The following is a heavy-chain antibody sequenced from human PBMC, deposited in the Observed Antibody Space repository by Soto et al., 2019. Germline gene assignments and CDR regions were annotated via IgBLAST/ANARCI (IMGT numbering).Heavy chain of an antibody. D-gene: IGHD2-15*01. CDR2: INPSGGST. CDR3: ASSCSGGSCYPLEFDY. J-gene: IGHJ4*02. Sequence: ASVKVSCKASGYTFTSYCMHWVRQAPGQGLEWMGIINPSGGSTSYAQKFQGRVTMTRDTSTSTVYMELSSLRSEDTAVYYCASSCSGGSCYPLEFDYWGQGTLVTVSS. CDR1: GYTFTSYC. V-gene: IGHV1-46*01.